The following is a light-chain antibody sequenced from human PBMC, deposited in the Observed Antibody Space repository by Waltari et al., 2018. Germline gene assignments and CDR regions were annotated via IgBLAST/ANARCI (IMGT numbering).Light chain of an antibody. CDR2: GNT. CDR1: SSTFGAGYD. CDR3: QSFDSSLSASV. J-gene: IGLJ2*01. Sequence: QSVLTQPPSMSGAPGQKVTIPCTGGSSTFGAGYDVHWYQQFPATAPNLPIFGNTNRASGVPGRFSGSRSGTSASLAIAGLQSEDEAVYYCQSFDSSLSASVFGGGTKLTVL. V-gene: IGLV1-40*01.